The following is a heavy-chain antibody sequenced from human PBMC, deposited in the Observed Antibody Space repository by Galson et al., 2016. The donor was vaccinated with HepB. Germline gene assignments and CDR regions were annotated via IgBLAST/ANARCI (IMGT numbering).Heavy chain of an antibody. CDR1: GFTFSRSG. J-gene: IGHJ3*01. CDR2: ISSSISTI. V-gene: IGHV3-48*02. D-gene: IGHD1-26*01. Sequence: SLRLSCAGFGFTFSRSGLNWVRQAPGKGLQWISYISSSISTIYYADSVKGRFTISRDNAQNSVYLQMNSLRDDDTGVYYCARELVRSAFDRWGQGTIVTVSS. CDR3: ARELVRSAFDR.